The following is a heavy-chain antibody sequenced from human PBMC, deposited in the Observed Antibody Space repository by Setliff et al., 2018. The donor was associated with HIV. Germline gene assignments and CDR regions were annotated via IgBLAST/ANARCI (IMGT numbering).Heavy chain of an antibody. CDR3: ATGRHYYDSSDYPANPFDV. CDR1: GGIFINSA. CDR2: IIPIFNRG. J-gene: IGHJ3*01. V-gene: IGHV1-69*13. Sequence: RASVKVSCKASGGIFINSAFTWVRQAPGQGLEWMGSIIPIFNRGNYAQKSQSRVTITADESTSTAYMELSSLRSEDTAVYFCATGRHYYDSSDYPANPFDVWGQGTMVTVSS. D-gene: IGHD3-22*01.